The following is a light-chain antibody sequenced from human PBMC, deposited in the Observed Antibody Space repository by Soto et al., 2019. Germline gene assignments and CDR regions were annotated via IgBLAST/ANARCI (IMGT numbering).Light chain of an antibody. CDR2: AAS. Sequence: DIPMTQSLSSLSASVGDRVTITCRASQGISSYLAWYQQKLGKVPKLLISAASTLQSGVPSRFSGSGSGTDFTLTISSLQPEDVATYYCQKYSSVITFGQGTRLEIK. J-gene: IGKJ5*01. CDR1: QGISSY. CDR3: QKYSSVIT. V-gene: IGKV1-27*01.